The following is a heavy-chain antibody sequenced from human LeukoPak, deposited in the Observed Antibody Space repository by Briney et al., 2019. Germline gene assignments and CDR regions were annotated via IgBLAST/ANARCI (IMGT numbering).Heavy chain of an antibody. D-gene: IGHD3-3*01. V-gene: IGHV4-59*01. CDR2: IYYSGST. J-gene: IGHJ4*02. CDR3: AAAFGSGKRKALDY. CDR1: GGSISSYY. Sequence: SETLSLTCTVSGGSISSYYWSWIRQPPGKGLEWIGYIYYSGSTNYNPSLKSRVTISVDTSKNQFSLKLSSVTAADRAVYYCAAAFGSGKRKALDYWGQGTLVTVSS.